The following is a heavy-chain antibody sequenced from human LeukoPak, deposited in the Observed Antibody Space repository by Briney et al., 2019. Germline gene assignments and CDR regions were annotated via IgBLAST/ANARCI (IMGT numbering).Heavy chain of an antibody. CDR3: VKDSSAWYFYFDS. CDR2: ISGLGDKQ. V-gene: IGHV3-23*01. D-gene: IGHD6-13*01. Sequence: GGSLRLSCAGSGFAFNSYGLHWVRQAPGKGLEWVSGISGLGDKQYYADSVKGRFTISRDNAKNIVYLDMSSMRVEETGIYFCVKDSSAWYFYFDSWGQGTPVTVSS. CDR1: GFAFNSYG. J-gene: IGHJ4*01.